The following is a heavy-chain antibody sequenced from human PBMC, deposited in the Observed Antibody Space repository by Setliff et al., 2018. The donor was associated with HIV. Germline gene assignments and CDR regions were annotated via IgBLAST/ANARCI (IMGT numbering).Heavy chain of an antibody. CDR2: ISYDGINK. J-gene: IGHJ4*02. CDR3: ARDGPAAGTDDFDY. CDR1: GFTFKSYG. Sequence: GGSLRLSCVDNGFTFKSYGMHWVRQAPGKGLEWVAFISYDGINKHYVDSVKGRFNISRDNSKNTLYLQMMSLRPDDTAVYYCARDGPAAGTDDFDYWGQLPQVTVSS. D-gene: IGHD6-13*01. V-gene: IGHV3-30*03.